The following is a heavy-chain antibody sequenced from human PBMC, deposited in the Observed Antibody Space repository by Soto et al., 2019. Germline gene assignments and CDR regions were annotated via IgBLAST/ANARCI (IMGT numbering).Heavy chain of an antibody. V-gene: IGHV5-10-1*01. J-gene: IGHJ6*02. D-gene: IGHD2-21*01. CDR2: IDPSDSYT. CDR3: ARHSHPLEDYYYGKDV. Sequence: KISGKGSGYSFTSYWISWVRQMPGKGLEWMGRIDPSDSYTNYSPSFQGHVTISADKSISTAYLQWSSLKASDTAMYYCARHSHPLEDYYYGKDVWGQGTTVTVSS. CDR1: GYSFTSYW.